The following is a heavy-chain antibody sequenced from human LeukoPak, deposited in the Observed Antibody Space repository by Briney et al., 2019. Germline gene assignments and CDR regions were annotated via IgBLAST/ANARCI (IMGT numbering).Heavy chain of an antibody. CDR3: ARDLYTDSGYDPWFDP. D-gene: IGHD5-12*01. CDR2: IYHSGST. J-gene: IGHJ5*02. Sequence: SETLSLTCTVSGYSISSGYYWGWIRQPPGKGLEWIGSIYHSGSTYYNPSLKSRVTISVDTSKSQFSLKLSSVTAADTAVYYCARDLYTDSGYDPWFDPWGQGTLVTVSS. V-gene: IGHV4-38-2*02. CDR1: GYSISSGYY.